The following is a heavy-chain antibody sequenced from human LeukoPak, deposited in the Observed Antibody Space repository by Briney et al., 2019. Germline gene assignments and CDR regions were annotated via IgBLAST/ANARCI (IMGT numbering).Heavy chain of an antibody. CDR3: TRVSIRGDSDY. V-gene: IGHV4-59*01. CDR2: IYYTGRT. Sequence: SQTLSLTCTVSGGSINDYYWSWIRQSPGKGLEWIGYIYYTGRTKYNPSVQSRVIISVDTSKNQFSLNLRSVTSADTAVYFCTRVSIRGDSDYWGQGTLVTVSS. D-gene: IGHD6-25*01. CDR1: GGSINDYY. J-gene: IGHJ4*02.